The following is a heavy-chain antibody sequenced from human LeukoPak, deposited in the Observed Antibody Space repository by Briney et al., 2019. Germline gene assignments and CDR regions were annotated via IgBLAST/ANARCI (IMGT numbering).Heavy chain of an antibody. D-gene: IGHD6-6*01. CDR1: GFIFSNYG. V-gene: IGHV3-30*18. Sequence: GGSLRLSCAASGFIFSNYGMHWVRQAPGKGLEWVAVISYDGSDKYYPDSVKGRFTISRDNSKNTLYLQMNSLRAEDTAVYYCAKGIRGQLAPSLYYFDYWGQGTLVTVSS. CDR3: AKGIRGQLAPSLYYFDY. J-gene: IGHJ4*02. CDR2: ISYDGSDK.